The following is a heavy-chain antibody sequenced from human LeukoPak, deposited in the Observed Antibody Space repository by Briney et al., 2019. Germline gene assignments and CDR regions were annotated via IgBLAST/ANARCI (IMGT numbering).Heavy chain of an antibody. CDR1: GYTFTIND. J-gene: IGHJ5*02. CDR2: ISPSGGST. Sequence: ASVIVSSKAFGYTFTINDIHWVRQAPGQGPDWMGVISPSGGSTTSEQKFQGRLTLTTDMSTSTDYLELSSLRSEDTAVYYCARDNSVRDEAWWFNPWGQGTLVTVSS. D-gene: IGHD5-24*01. V-gene: IGHV1-46*01. CDR3: ARDNSVRDEAWWFNP.